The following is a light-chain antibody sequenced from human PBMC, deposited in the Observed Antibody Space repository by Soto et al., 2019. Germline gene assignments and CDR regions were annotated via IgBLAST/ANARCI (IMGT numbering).Light chain of an antibody. J-gene: IGKJ4*01. CDR3: QQYGSSSLT. V-gene: IGKV3-20*01. CDR1: QSVSSSY. Sequence: EIVLTQSPGTLSLSPGERATLSCRASQSVSSSYLAWYQQKPGQAPRLLIYGGSSRATGIPDRFSGSGSGTDFTLTISRLEPEDFAVYYCQQYGSSSLTFGGGNKVEIK. CDR2: GGS.